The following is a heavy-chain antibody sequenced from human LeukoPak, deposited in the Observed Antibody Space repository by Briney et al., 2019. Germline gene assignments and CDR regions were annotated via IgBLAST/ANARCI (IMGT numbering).Heavy chain of an antibody. CDR1: GYTLTELS. V-gene: IGHV1-24*01. CDR2: FDPEDGET. CDR3: ATDLYNQKAFDI. D-gene: IGHD1-1*01. Sequence: ASVKVSCKVSGYTLTELSMHWVRQAPGKGLEWMGGFDPEDGETIYAQKFQGRVTMNEDTSTDTAYMELSSLRSDDTAVYYCATDLYNQKAFDIWGQGTMVTVSS. J-gene: IGHJ3*02.